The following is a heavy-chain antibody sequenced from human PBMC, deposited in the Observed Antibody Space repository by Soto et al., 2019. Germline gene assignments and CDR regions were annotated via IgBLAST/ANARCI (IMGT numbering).Heavy chain of an antibody. J-gene: IGHJ4*02. Sequence: EVQLMESGGGLVQPGGSLRLSCAASGFTFSNYWMHWVRQAPGEGLVWVSRINFYGTTTNYADSVKGRFTVSRDNARNTLYLQMNSLRAEETAIYCCARGGLHAYYQDNWGKGILVTVSS. CDR2: INFYGTTT. D-gene: IGHD3-16*01. CDR3: ARGGLHAYYQDN. V-gene: IGHV3-74*01. CDR1: GFTFSNYW.